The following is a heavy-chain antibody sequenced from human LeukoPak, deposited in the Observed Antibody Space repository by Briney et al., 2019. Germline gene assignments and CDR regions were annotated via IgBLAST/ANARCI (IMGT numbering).Heavy chain of an antibody. CDR1: GGTFSSYA. CDR2: IIPILGIA. V-gene: IGHV1-69*04. D-gene: IGHD6-19*01. Sequence: GASVKVSCKASGGTFSSYAISWVRQAPGQGFEWMGRIIPILGIANYAQKFQGRVTITADKSTSTAYMELSSLRSEDTAVYYCARDSNVRMAVAGILTPNQLDYWGQGTLVTVSS. CDR3: ARDSNVRMAVAGILTPNQLDY. J-gene: IGHJ4*02.